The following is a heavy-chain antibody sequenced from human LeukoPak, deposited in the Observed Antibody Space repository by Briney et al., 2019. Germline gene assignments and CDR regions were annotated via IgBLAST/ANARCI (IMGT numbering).Heavy chain of an antibody. Sequence: GASVKVSCKASGGTFSSYAISWVRQAPGQGLEWMGRIIPILGIANYAQKFQGRATITADKSTSTAYMELSSLRSEDTAVYYCDLHYHDSSGYYPSDYYFDYWGQGTLVTVSS. V-gene: IGHV1-69*04. CDR2: IIPILGIA. J-gene: IGHJ4*02. CDR3: DLHYHDSSGYYPSDYYFDY. D-gene: IGHD3-22*01. CDR1: GGTFSSYA.